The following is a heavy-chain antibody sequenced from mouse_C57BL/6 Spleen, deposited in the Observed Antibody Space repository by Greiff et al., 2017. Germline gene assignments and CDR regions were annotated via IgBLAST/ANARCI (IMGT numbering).Heavy chain of an antibody. J-gene: IGHJ2*01. D-gene: IGHD2-5*01. CDR3: ARRGYSNYFDY. CDR1: GFTFSSYG. CDR2: ISSGGSYT. V-gene: IGHV5-6*01. Sequence: EVQLVESGGDLVKPGGSLKLSCAASGFTFSSYGMSWVRQTPDKRLEWVATISSGGSYTYYPDSVKGRFPISGDNAKNTLYLQMSSLKSEDTAMYYCARRGYSNYFDYWGQGTTLTVSS.